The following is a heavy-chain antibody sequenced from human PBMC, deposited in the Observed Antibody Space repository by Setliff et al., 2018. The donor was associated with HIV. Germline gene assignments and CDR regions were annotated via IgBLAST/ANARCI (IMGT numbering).Heavy chain of an antibody. Sequence: GGSLRLSCAPSGYTFGSYAMSWVRQAPGKGLEWVSVISGSGDSTFFADSLKGRFTISRDNSKNTLYLQMNSLRAEDTAVYYCAKTLPTLYPPHDYYFAMDVWGQGTTVTVSS. J-gene: IGHJ6*02. V-gene: IGHV3-23*01. D-gene: IGHD2-15*01. CDR3: AKTLPTLYPPHDYYFAMDV. CDR2: ISGSGDST. CDR1: GYTFGSYA.